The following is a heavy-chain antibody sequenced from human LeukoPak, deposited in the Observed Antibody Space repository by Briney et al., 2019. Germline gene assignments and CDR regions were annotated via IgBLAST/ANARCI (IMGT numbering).Heavy chain of an antibody. D-gene: IGHD3-22*01. V-gene: IGHV4-61*08. CDR2: IYYSGST. Sequence: SETLSLTCTVSGGSISSGGYYWSCIRQPPGKGLECIGYIYYSGSTNYNPSLKSRVTLSVDTSKHQFSLNLSSVTAADTAVYYCARDQGYCDTGGDRWFDPWGQGTLVTVSS. CDR1: GGSISSGGYY. J-gene: IGHJ5*02. CDR3: ARDQGYCDTGGDRWFDP.